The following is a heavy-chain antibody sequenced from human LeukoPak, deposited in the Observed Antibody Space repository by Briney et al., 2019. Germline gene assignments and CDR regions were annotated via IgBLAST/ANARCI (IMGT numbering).Heavy chain of an antibody. J-gene: IGHJ4*02. CDR3: ARGRWLQSYFDY. D-gene: IGHD5-24*01. CDR1: GFTFSSYA. Sequence: GGSLRLSCAASGFTFSSYAMSWVRQAPGKGLEWVSAISGSGGSTYYADSVKGRFTISRDNSKNTLYLQMNSLRAEDTAVYYCARGRWLQSYFDYWGQGTLVTVSS. CDR2: ISGSGGST. V-gene: IGHV3-23*01.